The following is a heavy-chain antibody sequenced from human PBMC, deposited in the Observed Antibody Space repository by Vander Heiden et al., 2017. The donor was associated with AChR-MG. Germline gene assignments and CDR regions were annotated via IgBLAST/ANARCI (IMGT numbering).Heavy chain of an antibody. CDR1: GFSLSTSGMC. V-gene: IGHV2-70*15. J-gene: IGHJ6*02. Sequence: QVTLRESGPALVKPTQTLTLTCTFSGFSLSTSGMCVSWIRQPPGKALEWLARIDWDDDKYYSTSLKTRLTISKDTSKNQVVLTMTNMDPVDTATYYCARNLGYCSGGSCYVYGMDVWGQGITVTVSS. CDR2: IDWDDDK. CDR3: ARNLGYCSGGSCYVYGMDV. D-gene: IGHD2-15*01.